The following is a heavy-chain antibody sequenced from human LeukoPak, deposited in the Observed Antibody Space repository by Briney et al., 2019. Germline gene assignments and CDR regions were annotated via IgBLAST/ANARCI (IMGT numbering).Heavy chain of an antibody. CDR1: GGSISSGGYS. CDR2: IYHSGST. J-gene: IGHJ5*02. D-gene: IGHD2-2*02. Sequence: SQTLSLTCAVSGGSISSGGYSWSWIRQPPGKGLEWIGYIYHSGSTYYNPSLKSRVTISVDRSKNQFSLKLSSVTAADTAVYYCASLRGYCSSTSCYSWFDPWGQGTLVTVSS. CDR3: ASLRGYCSSTSCYSWFDP. V-gene: IGHV4-30-2*01.